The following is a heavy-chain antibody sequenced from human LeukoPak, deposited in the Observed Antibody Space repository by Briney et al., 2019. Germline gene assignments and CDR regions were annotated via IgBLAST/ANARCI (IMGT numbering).Heavy chain of an antibody. Sequence: SETLSLTCTVSGGSISRYYWTWIRQPPGKGLEWIGYIYYSGSTNYYPSLKSRGTISVGTSKNQFPQKMSPVTAADTAVYYCATGGERSRIIRFWGQGTLVTVSS. CDR2: IYYSGST. D-gene: IGHD3-16*01. J-gene: IGHJ4*02. V-gene: IGHV4-59*01. CDR3: ATGGERSRIIRF. CDR1: GGSISRYY.